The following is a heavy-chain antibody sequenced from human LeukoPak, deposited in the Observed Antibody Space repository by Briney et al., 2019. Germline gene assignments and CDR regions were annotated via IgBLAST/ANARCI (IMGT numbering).Heavy chain of an antibody. D-gene: IGHD6-13*01. CDR2: IIPVFGTA. V-gene: IGHV1-69*05. CDR1: GGTFSSYA. J-gene: IGHJ4*02. Sequence: SVKVSCKASGGTFSSYAISWVRQAPGQGLEWMGGIIPVFGTANYAQKLQGRVTMTTDTSTSTAYMELRSLRSDDTAVYYCATDSGSSWYPHYFDYWGQGTLVTVSS. CDR3: ATDSGSSWYPHYFDY.